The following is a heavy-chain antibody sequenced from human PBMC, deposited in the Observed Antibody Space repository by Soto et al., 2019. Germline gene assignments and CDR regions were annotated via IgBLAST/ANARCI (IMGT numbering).Heavy chain of an antibody. D-gene: IGHD6-13*01. CDR3: AREYQQLVQGEYYYYYYGMDV. V-gene: IGHV1-18*01. Sequence: ASVKVSCKASGYTFTSSGMSWVRQAPGQGLEWMGWISAHTGSSEYAQKLQGRVTMTTDTSTSTAYMELRSLRSDDTAVYYCAREYQQLVQGEYYYYYYGMDVWGQGTTVTVSS. CDR1: GYTFTSSG. J-gene: IGHJ6*02. CDR2: ISAHTGSS.